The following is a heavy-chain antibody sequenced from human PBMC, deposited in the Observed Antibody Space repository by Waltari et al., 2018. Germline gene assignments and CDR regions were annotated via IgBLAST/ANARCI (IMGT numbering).Heavy chain of an antibody. CDR3: ARTSIHYDSSGYYYDPDAFDI. V-gene: IGHV4-59*01. Sequence: QVQLQESGPGLVKPSETLSLPCNVSGGSISRYYWDWLRQPPGKVLQWIGYTYDSGSTNYNPSLKSRVTISVDTSKNQSSLRLSSVPAADTAVYYCARTSIHYDSSGYYYDPDAFDIWGQGTMVTVSS. CDR2: TYDSGST. D-gene: IGHD3-22*01. J-gene: IGHJ3*02. CDR1: GGSISRYY.